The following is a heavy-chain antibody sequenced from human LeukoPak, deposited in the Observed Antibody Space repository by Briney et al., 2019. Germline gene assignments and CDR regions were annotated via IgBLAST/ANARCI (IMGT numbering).Heavy chain of an antibody. CDR1: GYTFTGYY. J-gene: IGHJ6*02. Sequence: ASVKVSCKASGYTFTGYYMHWVRQAPGQGLEWMGWINPNSGGTNYAQKFQGRVTMTRDTSISTVYMELSRLRSDDTAVYYCVKEGPGYGSGSYSTNYYYYGMDVWGQGTTVTVSS. CDR2: INPNSGGT. D-gene: IGHD3-10*01. V-gene: IGHV1-2*02. CDR3: VKEGPGYGSGSYSTNYYYYGMDV.